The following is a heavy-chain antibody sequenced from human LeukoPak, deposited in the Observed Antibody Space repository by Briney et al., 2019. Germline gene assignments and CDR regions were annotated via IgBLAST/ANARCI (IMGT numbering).Heavy chain of an antibody. V-gene: IGHV3-30-3*01. Sequence: SYDGSNKYYADSVKGRFTISRDNSKNTLYLQMNSLRAEDTAVYYCARDRQPNIVVVPAAISMIYWGQGTLVTVSS. J-gene: IGHJ4*02. CDR3: ARDRQPNIVVVPAAISMIY. CDR2: SYDGSNK. D-gene: IGHD2-2*01.